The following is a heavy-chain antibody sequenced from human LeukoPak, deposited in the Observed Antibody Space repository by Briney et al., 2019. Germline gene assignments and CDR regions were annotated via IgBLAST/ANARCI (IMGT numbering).Heavy chain of an antibody. J-gene: IGHJ4*02. CDR2: IKDGGSTT. D-gene: IGHD5-12*01. CDR3: TTIRPGY. Sequence: PGGSLRLSCAASGVSFSNYAMAWVRQAPGKGLVWVSRIKDGGSTTDYADSVKGRFTISRDDAKNTLYLQMNSLRAEDTAVYYCTTIRPGYWGQGTLVTVSS. CDR1: GVSFSNYA. V-gene: IGHV3-74*01.